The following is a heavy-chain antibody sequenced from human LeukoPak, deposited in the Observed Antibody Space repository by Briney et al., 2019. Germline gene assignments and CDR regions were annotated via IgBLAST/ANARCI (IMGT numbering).Heavy chain of an antibody. CDR2: ISGSGGST. Sequence: GGSLRLSCAASGFTFSTYAMSWVRQAPGKGLEWVSAISGSGGSTTYADSVKGRFTISRDNAKNTLYLQMNSLRPEDTAVYYCASGVSIWLGNAFDFWGQGTMVTVSS. D-gene: IGHD3-10*01. CDR3: ASGVSIWLGNAFDF. V-gene: IGHV3-23*01. J-gene: IGHJ3*01. CDR1: GFTFSTYA.